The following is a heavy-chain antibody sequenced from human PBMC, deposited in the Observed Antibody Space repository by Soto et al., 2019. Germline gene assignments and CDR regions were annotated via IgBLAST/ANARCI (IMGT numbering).Heavy chain of an antibody. J-gene: IGHJ4*02. CDR3: AINMVRGVSFDY. CDR1: GYTLTELS. V-gene: IGHV1-24*01. CDR2: FDPEDGET. D-gene: IGHD3-10*01. Sequence: ASVKVSCKVSGYTLTELSMHCVLQAPGKGLEWMGGFDPEDGETIYAQKFQGRVTMTEDTSTDTAYMELSSLRSEDTAVYYCAINMVRGVSFDYWGQGTLVTVSS.